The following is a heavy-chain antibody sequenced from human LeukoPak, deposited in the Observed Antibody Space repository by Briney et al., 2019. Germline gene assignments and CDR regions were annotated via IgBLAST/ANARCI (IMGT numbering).Heavy chain of an antibody. CDR3: ARLDGYNYNYFDY. D-gene: IGHD5-24*01. Sequence: GGSLRLSXAASGFTFSDYYMSWIRQAPGKGLEWVSYISSSGSTIYYADSVKGRFTISRDNAKNSLYLQMNSLRAEDTAVYYCARLDGYNYNYFDYWGQGTLVTVSS. CDR2: ISSSGSTI. V-gene: IGHV3-11*04. J-gene: IGHJ4*02. CDR1: GFTFSDYY.